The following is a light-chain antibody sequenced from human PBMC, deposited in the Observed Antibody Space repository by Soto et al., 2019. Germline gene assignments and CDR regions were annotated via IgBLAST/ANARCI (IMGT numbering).Light chain of an antibody. V-gene: IGLV1-40*01. Sequence: QSVLTQPPSVSGAPGQRVTISCTGSSSNIGAGYDVHWYQQLPGTAPKLLIYGNSNRPSGVPDGFSGSKSGTSASLAITGFQAEDEADYYRQSYDSSLSAVVFGGGTKLTVL. CDR3: QSYDSSLSAVV. CDR1: SSNIGAGYD. J-gene: IGLJ2*01. CDR2: GNS.